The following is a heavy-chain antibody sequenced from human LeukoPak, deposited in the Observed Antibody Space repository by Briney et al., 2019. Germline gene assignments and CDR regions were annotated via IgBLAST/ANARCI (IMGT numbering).Heavy chain of an antibody. Sequence: GGSLRLSCAASGFTFSDYALTWVRQAPGKGLEYVSSITSRGYSTYYADSVKGRFTISKDNSKNTLYLQMSSLRAEDTAVYYCAKDLRSSGSYWGQGTMVTVSS. J-gene: IGHJ3*01. CDR1: GFTFSDYA. CDR3: AKDLRSSGSY. D-gene: IGHD3-10*01. CDR2: ITSRGYST. V-gene: IGHV3-23*01.